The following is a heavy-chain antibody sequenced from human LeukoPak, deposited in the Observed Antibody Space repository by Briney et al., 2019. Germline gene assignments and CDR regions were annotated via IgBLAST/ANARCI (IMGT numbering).Heavy chain of an antibody. J-gene: IGHJ4*02. Sequence: GESLKIXCKGSGYSFTSYWIGWVRHMPEEGLEWMGIIYHGDSDTRYSPSCQGQVTISADKSISTAYLQWSSLKASDTAMYYCARRLRYSSSTSLFDYWGQGTLVTVSS. V-gene: IGHV5-51*01. CDR1: GYSFTSYW. CDR3: ARRLRYSSSTSLFDY. D-gene: IGHD6-13*01. CDR2: IYHGDSDT.